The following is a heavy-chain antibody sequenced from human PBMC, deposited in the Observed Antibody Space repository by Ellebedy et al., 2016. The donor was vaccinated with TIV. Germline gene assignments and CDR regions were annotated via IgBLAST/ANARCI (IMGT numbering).Heavy chain of an antibody. D-gene: IGHD6-25*01. CDR3: ARDLRITARDYYLDY. Sequence: GGSLRLSXAASGFTFDDYAMHWVRQAPGQGLEWVSGISWISGTTDYADFVKGRFTISRDNAKNSLYLQMNRLRADDTAFYYCARDLRITARDYYLDYWGQGTLVTVSS. CDR1: GFTFDDYA. CDR2: ISWISGTT. V-gene: IGHV3-9*01. J-gene: IGHJ4*02.